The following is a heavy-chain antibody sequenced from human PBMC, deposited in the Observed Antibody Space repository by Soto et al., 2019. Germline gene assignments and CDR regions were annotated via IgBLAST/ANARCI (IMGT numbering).Heavy chain of an antibody. D-gene: IGHD2-2*02. CDR3: ARERCISTSCYNNWFDP. CDR1: GGSISSYY. Sequence: SETLSLTCTVSGGSISSYYWSWIRQPPGKGLEWIGYIYYSGGTNYNPSLKSRVTISVDTSKNQFSLKLSSVTAADTAVYYCARERCISTSCYNNWFDPWGQGTLVTVSS. V-gene: IGHV4-59*01. J-gene: IGHJ5*02. CDR2: IYYSGGT.